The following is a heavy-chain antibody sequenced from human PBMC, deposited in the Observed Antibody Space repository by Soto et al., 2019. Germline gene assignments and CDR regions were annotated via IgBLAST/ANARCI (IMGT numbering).Heavy chain of an antibody. CDR3: ARQDRYGDWHFDY. CDR2: IYYSGST. CDR1: GGSISSSSYY. Sequence: SETLSLTCTVSGGSISSSSYYWGWIRQPPGKGLEWIGSIYYSGSTYYNPSLKSRVTISVDTSKNQFSLKLSSVTAADTAVYYCARQDRYGDWHFDYWGQGTLVTVSS. D-gene: IGHD4-17*01. J-gene: IGHJ4*02. V-gene: IGHV4-39*01.